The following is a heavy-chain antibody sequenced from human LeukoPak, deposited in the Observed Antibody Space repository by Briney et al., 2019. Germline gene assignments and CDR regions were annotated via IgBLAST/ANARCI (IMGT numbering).Heavy chain of an antibody. Sequence: ASAKVSCKASGYTFTTYDINWVRQATGQGLEWMGWMNPNSGNSGYAQKFQGRVTMTRNTSISTAYMELSSLKSEDTAVYYCARGRAGRKGWFDPWGQGTLVTVSS. CDR2: MNPNSGNS. CDR1: GYTFTTYD. J-gene: IGHJ5*02. CDR3: ARGRAGRKGWFDP. V-gene: IGHV1-8*01.